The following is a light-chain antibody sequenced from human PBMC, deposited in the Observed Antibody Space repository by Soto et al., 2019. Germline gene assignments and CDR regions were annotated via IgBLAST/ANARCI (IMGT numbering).Light chain of an antibody. J-gene: IGKJ5*01. CDR3: QQYNDRPPIT. CDR1: QSVSSN. V-gene: IGKV3-15*01. Sequence: IVLTQSPATPSVSPGDTATPSCRANQSVSSNLAWYQQKPGQAPRLLIYGASTRATAIPARFSGSGSGTEFTLNITSLQSEDFAVYYCQQYNDRPPITFGQGTRLEI. CDR2: GAS.